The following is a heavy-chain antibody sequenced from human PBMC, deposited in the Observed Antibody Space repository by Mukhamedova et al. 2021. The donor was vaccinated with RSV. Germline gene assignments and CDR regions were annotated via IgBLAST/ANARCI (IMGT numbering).Heavy chain of an antibody. Sequence: GFTLSSYGMHWVRQAPGKGLEWVAVVSYDGSNKYYADSVKGRFTVSRDNSKNTLYLQMNSVRAEDTAVYYCARDGDLVTDTAKFD. CDR2: VSYDGSNK. CDR3: ARDGDLVTDTAKFD. V-gene: IGHV3-30*19. CDR1: GFTLSSYG. D-gene: IGHD2-21*02. J-gene: IGHJ4*01.